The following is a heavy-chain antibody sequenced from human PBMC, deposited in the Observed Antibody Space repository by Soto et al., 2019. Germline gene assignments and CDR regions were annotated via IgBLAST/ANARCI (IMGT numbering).Heavy chain of an antibody. J-gene: IGHJ5*02. Sequence: SETLSLTCAVSGVSVTNGDYYWSWMRQSPGKGLEWIGNIYYSETTSYNPSLNSRLSISIDTSRNQFSLQLTSVTAADTAIYYCASKRRGGYWLDPWGQGTLVTVSS. V-gene: IGHV4-30-4*01. CDR2: IYYSETT. CDR1: GVSVTNGDYY. CDR3: ASKRRGGYWLDP.